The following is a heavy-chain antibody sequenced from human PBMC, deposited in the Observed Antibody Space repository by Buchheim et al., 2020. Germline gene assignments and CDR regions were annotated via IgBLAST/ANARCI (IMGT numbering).Heavy chain of an antibody. CDR1: GVSSSSYR. V-gene: IGHV3-48*03. J-gene: IGHJ3*02. D-gene: IGHD3-10*01. CDR3: ATVRGNAFDM. Sequence: EEQLVESGGGLVQPGESLTLSCLVSGVSSSSYRLNWVRQAPGKGLEWISYISSSGSPIYYADSVRGRFTISRDNAKNPLYLQMYNLRVEDTALYYCATVRGNAFDMWGQGT. CDR2: ISSSGSPI.